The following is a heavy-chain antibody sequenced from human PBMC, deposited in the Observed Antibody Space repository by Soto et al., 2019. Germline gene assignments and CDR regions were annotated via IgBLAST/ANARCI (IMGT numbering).Heavy chain of an antibody. CDR3: ARGPTGWFGYDY. J-gene: IGHJ4*02. D-gene: IGHD3-10*01. Sequence: DVQLVESGGGLVQPGGSLRLSCAASRFTFSSSWMHWVRQAPGKGLVWVSRINSGASTTNYADSVKGRFTISRDNAKNTLYLHMDSLTADDTAVYYCARGPTGWFGYDYWGQGTLVTVSS. V-gene: IGHV3-74*01. CDR1: RFTFSSSW. CDR2: INSGASTT.